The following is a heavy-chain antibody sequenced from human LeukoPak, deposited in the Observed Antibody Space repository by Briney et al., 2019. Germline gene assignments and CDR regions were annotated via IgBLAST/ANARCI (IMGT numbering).Heavy chain of an antibody. CDR2: FNPENGET. Sequence: ASVNVSCKVSGYLFTDLSMHWVRQAPGKGLEWMGGFNPENGETLYAPKFLGRVTMTEDAYADTAYMEMSSLTTEDTAVYYCVTDIRWNDGFDHWGQGTLVTVSS. V-gene: IGHV1-24*01. CDR1: GYLFTDLS. CDR3: VTDIRWNDGFDH. D-gene: IGHD1-1*01. J-gene: IGHJ4*02.